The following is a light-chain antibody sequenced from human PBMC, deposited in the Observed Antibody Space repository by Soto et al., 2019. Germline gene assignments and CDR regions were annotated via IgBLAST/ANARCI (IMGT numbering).Light chain of an antibody. Sequence: QSVLTQPPSVSGAPGQTVTISCSGSSSNIGAPFDVYWYRHLPGTAPKLLIYGNNNRPSGVPDRFSGSKSGTSASLTITGLQAEDEAVYYCQSYDSSLSSVIFGGGTQLTVL. CDR3: QSYDSSLSSVI. J-gene: IGLJ2*01. V-gene: IGLV1-40*01. CDR1: SSNIGAPFD. CDR2: GNN.